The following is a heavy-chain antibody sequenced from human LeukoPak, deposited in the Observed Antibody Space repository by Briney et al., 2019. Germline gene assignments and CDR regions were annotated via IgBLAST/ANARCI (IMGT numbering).Heavy chain of an antibody. Sequence: ASVKVSCKASGYTFTGYYMHWVRQAPGQGLEWMGWINPNSGGTNYAQKFQGRVTMTRDTSISTAYMELRSLRSDDTAVYYCARAPLAPNGDYYYYYYMDVWGKGTTVTVSS. CDR2: INPNSGGT. CDR1: GYTFTGYY. CDR3: ARAPLAPNGDYYYYYYMDV. D-gene: IGHD2-8*01. J-gene: IGHJ6*03. V-gene: IGHV1-2*02.